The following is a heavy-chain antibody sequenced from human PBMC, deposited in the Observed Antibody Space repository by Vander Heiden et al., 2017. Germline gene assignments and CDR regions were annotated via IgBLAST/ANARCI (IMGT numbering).Heavy chain of an antibody. Sequence: EVQLLESGGGLVQPGGSLRLSCAASGFPFSSYALSWVRQAPGKGLEWVSAISGSGGSTYYADSVKGRFTISRDNSKNTLYLQMNSLRAEDTAVYYCAKRSGEPAAGTRFQHWGQGTLVTVSS. D-gene: IGHD6-13*01. V-gene: IGHV3-23*01. CDR1: GFPFSSYA. CDR2: ISGSGGST. J-gene: IGHJ1*01. CDR3: AKRSGEPAAGTRFQH.